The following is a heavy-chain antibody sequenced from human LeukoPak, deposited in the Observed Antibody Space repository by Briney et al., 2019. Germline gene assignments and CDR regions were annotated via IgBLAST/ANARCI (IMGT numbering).Heavy chain of an antibody. CDR1: GYTFTSYD. CDR3: ARGPPGDFWSGYDTHFDY. Sequence: ASVKVSCKASGYTFTSYDINWVRQATGQGLEWMGWMNPNSGNTGYAQKFQGRVTITRNTSISTAYMELSSLRSEDTAVYYCARGPPGDFWSGYDTHFDYWGQGTLVTVSS. D-gene: IGHD3-3*01. J-gene: IGHJ4*02. V-gene: IGHV1-8*03. CDR2: MNPNSGNT.